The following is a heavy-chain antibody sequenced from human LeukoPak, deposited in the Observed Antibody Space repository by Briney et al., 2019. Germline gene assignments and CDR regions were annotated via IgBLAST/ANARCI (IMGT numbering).Heavy chain of an antibody. D-gene: IGHD3-3*01. CDR1: GGSISSGGYY. CDR3: ARIPTLRFLEWLPREDAFDI. V-gene: IGHV4-31*03. CDR2: LYYSGST. J-gene: IGHJ3*02. Sequence: SQTLSLTCTVSGGSISSGGYYWSWIRQHPGKGLEWIGYLYYSGSTYYNPSLKSRVTISVDTSKNQFSLKLSSVTAADTAVYYCARIPTLRFLEWLPREDAFDIWGQGTMVTVSS.